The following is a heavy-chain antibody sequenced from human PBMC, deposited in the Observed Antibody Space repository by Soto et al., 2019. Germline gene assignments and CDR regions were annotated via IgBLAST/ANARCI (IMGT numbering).Heavy chain of an antibody. CDR2: IYYIGST. V-gene: IGHV4-39*01. Sequence: QLQLQESGPGLVKPSETLSLTCTVSGGSISSSSYYWGWIRQPPGKGLEWIGSIYYIGSTYYNPSLKSRDDISVDTSKIQFTLKGSSVTAADTAVYYCAGHVKDYDFWSGLDYGMDVWGQGTTVTVSS. CDR3: AGHVKDYDFWSGLDYGMDV. D-gene: IGHD3-3*01. J-gene: IGHJ6*02. CDR1: GGSISSSSYY.